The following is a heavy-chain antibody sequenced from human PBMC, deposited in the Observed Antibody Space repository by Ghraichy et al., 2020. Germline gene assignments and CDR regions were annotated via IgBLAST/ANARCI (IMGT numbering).Heavy chain of an antibody. V-gene: IGHV1-8*01. CDR1: GYTFTSYD. J-gene: IGHJ6*02. D-gene: IGHD3-3*01. CDR3: ARGDYDFWSGYYGGGYYGMDV. Sequence: VKVSCKASGYTFTSYDINWVRQATGQGLEWMGWMNPNSGNTGYAQKFQGRVTMTRNTSISTAYMELSSLRSEDTAVYYCARGDYDFWSGYYGGGYYGMDVWCQGTTVTVSS. CDR2: MNPNSGNT.